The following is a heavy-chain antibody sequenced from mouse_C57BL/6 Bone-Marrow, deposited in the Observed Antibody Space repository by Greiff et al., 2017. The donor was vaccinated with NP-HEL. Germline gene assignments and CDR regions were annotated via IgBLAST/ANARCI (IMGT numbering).Heavy chain of an antibody. CDR2: IHPSDSDT. D-gene: IGHD1-1*01. J-gene: IGHJ2*01. CDR1: GYTFTSYW. V-gene: IGHV1-74*01. CDR3: AIGGTVVANSYYFDY. Sequence: QVQLQQPGAELVKPGASVKVSCKASGYTFTSYWMHWVKQRPGQGLEWIGRIHPSDSDTNYNQKFKGQATLTVDKSSSTAYMQLSSLTSEDSAVYYCAIGGTVVANSYYFDYWGKGTTLTVSS.